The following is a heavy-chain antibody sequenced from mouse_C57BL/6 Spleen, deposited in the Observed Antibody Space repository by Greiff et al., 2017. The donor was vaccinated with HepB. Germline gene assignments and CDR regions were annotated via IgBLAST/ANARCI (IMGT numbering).Heavy chain of an antibody. Sequence: EVKLMESGPGLVKPSQSLSLTCSVTGYSITSGYYWNWIRQFPGNKLEWMGYISYDGSNNYNPSLKNRISITRDTSKNQFFLKLNSVTTEDTATYYCARGGSYYSNYDYAMDYWGQGTSVTVSS. CDR3: ARGGSYYSNYDYAMDY. D-gene: IGHD2-5*01. V-gene: IGHV3-6*01. CDR1: GYSITSGYY. J-gene: IGHJ4*01. CDR2: ISYDGSN.